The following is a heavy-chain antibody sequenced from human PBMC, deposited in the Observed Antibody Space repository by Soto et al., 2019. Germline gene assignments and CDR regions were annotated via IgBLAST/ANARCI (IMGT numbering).Heavy chain of an antibody. CDR1: GGTFSSYA. Sequence: SVKVSCKASGGTFSSYAISCVLQSPVQWLEWMGGIIPIFGTANYAQKFQGRVTITADESTSTAYMELSSLRSEDTAVYYCARVAGDFWSGYYGWFDPWGQGTLVTVSS. J-gene: IGHJ5*02. V-gene: IGHV1-69*13. D-gene: IGHD3-3*01. CDR2: IIPIFGTA. CDR3: ARVAGDFWSGYYGWFDP.